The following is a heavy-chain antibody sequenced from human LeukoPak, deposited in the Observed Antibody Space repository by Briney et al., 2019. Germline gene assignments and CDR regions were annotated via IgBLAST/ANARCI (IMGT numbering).Heavy chain of an antibody. J-gene: IGHJ2*01. D-gene: IGHD6-13*01. V-gene: IGHV3-21*01. CDR2: ISSSSSYI. CDR3: ARDGIAAADYWYFDL. CDR1: GFTFSSYS. Sequence: GGSLRLSCAASGFTFSSYSMNWVRQAPGKGLEGVSSISSSSSYIYYADSVKGRFTISRDNAKNSLYLQMNSLRAEDTAVYYCARDGIAAADYWYFDLWGRGTLVTVSS.